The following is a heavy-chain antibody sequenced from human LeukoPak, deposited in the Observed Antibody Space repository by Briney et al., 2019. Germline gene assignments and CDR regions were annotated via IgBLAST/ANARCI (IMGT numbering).Heavy chain of an antibody. CDR1: GFSFSTYW. J-gene: IGHJ4*02. CDR2: MKQDGSEK. CDR3: ARDRRDGYNVLDY. V-gene: IGHV3-7*01. D-gene: IGHD5-24*01. Sequence: PGGSLRLSCAAPGFSFSTYWMTWVRQAPGKGLEWVANMKQDGSEKYYVDSVKGRFTISRDNAKNSLYLEVNSLRAEDTAMYYCARDRRDGYNVLDYWGQGTLVTVSS.